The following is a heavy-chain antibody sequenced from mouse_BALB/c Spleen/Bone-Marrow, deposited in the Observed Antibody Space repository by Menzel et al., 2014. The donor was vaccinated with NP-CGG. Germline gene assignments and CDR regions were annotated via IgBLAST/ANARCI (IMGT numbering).Heavy chain of an antibody. CDR2: INPGSGGI. CDR3: ARELVRGMDY. V-gene: IGHV1-54*01. CDR1: GYAFTNYW. Sequence: QVQLQQPGAELVRPGTSVKVSCKASGYAFTNYWIEWIKQRPGQGLEWIGVINPGSGGINYNEKFKGKATLTADKSSSAAYMQLSSLTSDDSAVYFCARELVRGMDYWGQGTSVTVSS. J-gene: IGHJ4*01. D-gene: IGHD1-1*01.